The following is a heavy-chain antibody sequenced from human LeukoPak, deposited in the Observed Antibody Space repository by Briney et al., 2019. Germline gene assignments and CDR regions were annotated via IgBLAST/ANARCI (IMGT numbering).Heavy chain of an antibody. Sequence: GASVKVSCKASGGTFSSYAISWVRQAPGQGLEWMGWINPNSGGTNYAQKFQGRVTMTRDTSISTAYMELSGLRSDDTALYYCARGGYSYGYIWGQGTVVTVSS. D-gene: IGHD5-18*01. CDR3: ARGGYSYGYI. CDR2: INPNSGGT. V-gene: IGHV1-2*02. CDR1: GGTFSSYA. J-gene: IGHJ4*02.